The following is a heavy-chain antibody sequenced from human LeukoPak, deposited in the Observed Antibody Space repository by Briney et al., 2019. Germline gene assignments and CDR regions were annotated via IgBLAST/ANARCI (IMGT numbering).Heavy chain of an antibody. CDR2: INPSGGST. D-gene: IGHD5-12*01. CDR3: ATEAPSGYDFRY. V-gene: IGHV1-46*01. J-gene: IGHJ4*02. CDR1: GYTFTSYY. Sequence: ASVKVSCKASGYTFTSYYMHWVRQAPGQGLEWMGIINPSGGSTSYAQKFQGRVTMTEDTSTDTAYMELSSLRSEDTAVYYCATEAPSGYDFRYWGQGTLVTVSS.